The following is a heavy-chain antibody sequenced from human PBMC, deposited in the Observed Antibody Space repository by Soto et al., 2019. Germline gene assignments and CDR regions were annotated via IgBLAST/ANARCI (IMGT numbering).Heavy chain of an antibody. V-gene: IGHV3-23*01. CDR1: GFTFSSYA. D-gene: IGHD3-10*01. J-gene: IGHJ6*03. CDR3: AKFFDRFGELSGPDYMDV. CDR2: ISGSGGST. Sequence: GGSLRLSCAASGFTFSSYAMSWVLQAPGKGLEWVSAISGSGGSTYYADSVKGRFTISRDNSKNTLYLQMNSLRAEDTAVYYCAKFFDRFGELSGPDYMDVWGKGTTVTVSS.